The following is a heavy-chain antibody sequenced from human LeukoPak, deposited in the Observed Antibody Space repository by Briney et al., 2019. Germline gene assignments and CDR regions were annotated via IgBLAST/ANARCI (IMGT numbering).Heavy chain of an antibody. CDR2: ISSSGSTL. J-gene: IGHJ4*02. D-gene: IGHD3-16*01. V-gene: IGHV3-11*01. CDR1: GFTFSDFY. CDR3: ARDKGDYDSSGSLFVF. Sequence: GGSLRLSCAASGFTFSDFYMSWIRQAPGKGLEWVSYISSSGSTLYYADSVKGRFTISRDNAKSSLYLQMNSLRAGDTAVYYCARDKGDYDSSGSLFVFGGQGTLVTVSS.